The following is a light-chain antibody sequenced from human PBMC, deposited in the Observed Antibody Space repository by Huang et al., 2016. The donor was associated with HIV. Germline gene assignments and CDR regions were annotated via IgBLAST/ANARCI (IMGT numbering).Light chain of an antibody. CDR3: QQRSSGVT. J-gene: IGKJ4*01. CDR1: QSVGNY. V-gene: IGKV3-11*01. CDR2: DTS. Sequence: IVLTQSPATLSWYPGERVTLSCRASQSVGNYIAWYQQQPGQSPNLLIYDTSTRATGTPVRCSGSGSGTDFTLTISSLESEDFAVYYCQQRSSGVTFGGGTKV.